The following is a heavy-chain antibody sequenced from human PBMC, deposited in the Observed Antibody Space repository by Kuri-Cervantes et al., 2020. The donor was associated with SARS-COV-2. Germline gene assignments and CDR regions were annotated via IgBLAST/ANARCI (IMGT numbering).Heavy chain of an antibody. J-gene: IGHJ6*03. CDR2: INHSGST. D-gene: IGHD3-3*01. Sequence: SETLSLTCAVYGGSFSGYYWSWIRQPPGKGLEWIGEINHSGSTNYNPSLKSRVTISVDTSKNQLSLKLSSVTAADAAVYYCARVETYYDFWSGLNYYYMDVWGKGTTVTVSS. V-gene: IGHV4-34*01. CDR3: ARVETYYDFWSGLNYYYMDV. CDR1: GGSFSGYY.